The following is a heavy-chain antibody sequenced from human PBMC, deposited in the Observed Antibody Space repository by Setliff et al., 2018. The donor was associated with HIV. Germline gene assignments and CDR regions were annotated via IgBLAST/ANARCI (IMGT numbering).Heavy chain of an antibody. CDR2: IIPIFGTA. V-gene: IGHV1-69*13. Sequence: ASVKVSCKASGYTFTSYYVHWVRQAPGQGLEWMGGIIPIFGTANYAQKFQGRVTITADESTSTAYMELSSLRSEDTAVYYCAREDVPARDYYGMDVWGQGTTVTVSS. CDR1: GYTFTSYY. J-gene: IGHJ6*02. CDR3: AREDVPARDYYGMDV.